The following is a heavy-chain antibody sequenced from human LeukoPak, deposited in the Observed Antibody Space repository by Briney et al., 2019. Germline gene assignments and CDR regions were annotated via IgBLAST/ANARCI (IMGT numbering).Heavy chain of an antibody. CDR2: ISGSGGST. CDR3: AKGATHNPRNSGFVFDY. D-gene: IGHD6-19*01. Sequence: GGSLRLSCAASGFTFSSYAMSWVRQAPGKGLEWVSAISGSGGSTYYADSVKGRFTISRDNSKNTLHLQMNSLRAEDTAVYYCAKGATHNPRNSGFVFDYWGQGTLVTVSS. J-gene: IGHJ4*02. CDR1: GFTFSSYA. V-gene: IGHV3-23*01.